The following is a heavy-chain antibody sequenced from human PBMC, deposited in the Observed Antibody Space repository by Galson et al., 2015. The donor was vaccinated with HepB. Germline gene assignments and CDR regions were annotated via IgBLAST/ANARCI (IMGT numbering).Heavy chain of an antibody. CDR3: ARDRIAPATIRSLYHGMDV. D-gene: IGHD2-2*02. Sequence: SLRLSCAASRFIFSEYDMHWVRQAPGKGLEWLAIIGSDGSNKYYADSVKGRFTISRDNFRNRLYLQMTNLRADDTAVYYCARDRIAPATIRSLYHGMDVWGQGTTVTVSS. J-gene: IGHJ6*02. CDR1: RFIFSEYD. CDR2: IGSDGSNK. V-gene: IGHV3-33*01.